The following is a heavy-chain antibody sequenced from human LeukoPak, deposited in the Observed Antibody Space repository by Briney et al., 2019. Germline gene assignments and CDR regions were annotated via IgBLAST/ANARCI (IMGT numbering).Heavy chain of an antibody. CDR1: GFTFSSYG. D-gene: IGHD3-10*01. Sequence: PGGSLRLSCAASGFTFSSYGMHWVRQAPGKGLEWVAVISYDGSNKYYADSVKGRFTISRDNSKNTLYLQMNSLRAEDTAVYYCAKGMYYYGSGSHFDYWGQGTLVTVSS. CDR2: ISYDGSNK. V-gene: IGHV3-30*18. CDR3: AKGMYYYGSGSHFDY. J-gene: IGHJ4*02.